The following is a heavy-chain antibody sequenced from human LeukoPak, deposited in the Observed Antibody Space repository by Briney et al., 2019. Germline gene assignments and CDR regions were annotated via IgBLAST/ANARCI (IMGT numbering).Heavy chain of an antibody. CDR2: IYYSGST. Sequence: PSEILSLTCTVSGGSISSYYWSWIRQPPGKGLEWIGYIYYSGSTNYNPSLKSRVTISVDTSKNQFSLKLSSVTAADTAVYYCARAGGYSSSWLGYTIPFDIWGQGTMVTVSS. CDR3: ARAGGYSSSWLGYTIPFDI. D-gene: IGHD6-13*01. J-gene: IGHJ3*02. V-gene: IGHV4-59*01. CDR1: GGSISSYY.